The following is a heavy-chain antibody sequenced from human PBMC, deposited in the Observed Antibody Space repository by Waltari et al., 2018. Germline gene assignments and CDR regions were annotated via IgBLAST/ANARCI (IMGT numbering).Heavy chain of an antibody. CDR2: INAGTGNT. CDR3: ARGWGTAMVSFWDY. CDR1: GYTFAGYA. D-gene: IGHD5-18*01. V-gene: IGHV1-3*01. Sequence: QVQLVQSGAEVKKPGASVKVSCKASGYTFAGYAVHWVRQAPGQRLEWMGWINAGTGNTKDPQKFQGRVTVTWDTSASTAYMELSSLRSEDTAVYYCARGWGTAMVSFWDYWGQGTLVTVSS. J-gene: IGHJ4*02.